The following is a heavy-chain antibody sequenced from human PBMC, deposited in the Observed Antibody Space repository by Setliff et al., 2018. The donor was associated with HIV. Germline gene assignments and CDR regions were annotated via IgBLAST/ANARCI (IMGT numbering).Heavy chain of an antibody. V-gene: IGHV4-34*01. CDR3: ARGGFKWSGSYADY. D-gene: IGHD1-26*01. Sequence: SETLSLTCSVFGGSFSGYYWSWIRQLPGKELEWIGEINHSGSTNYNPSLKSRVTISVDTAKNQFSLNLTSVTAADTAVYYCARGGFKWSGSYADYWGQGTLVTVSS. CDR2: INHSGST. CDR1: GGSFSGYY. J-gene: IGHJ4*02.